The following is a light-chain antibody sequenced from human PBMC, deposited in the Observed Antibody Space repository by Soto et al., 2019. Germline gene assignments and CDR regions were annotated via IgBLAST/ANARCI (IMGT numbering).Light chain of an antibody. CDR3: QHYNSYSEA. V-gene: IGKV1-5*03. CDR1: QTISSW. Sequence: DIQMTQSPSTLSGSVGDRFTITCRASQTISSWLAWYQQKPGKAPKLLIYKASTLKSGVPSRFSGSGSGTEFTLTISSLQPDDFATYYCQHYNSYSEAFGQVTKVEI. J-gene: IGKJ1*01. CDR2: KAS.